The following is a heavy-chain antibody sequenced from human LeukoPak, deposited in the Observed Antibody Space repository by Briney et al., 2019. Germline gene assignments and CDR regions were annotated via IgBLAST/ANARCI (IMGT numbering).Heavy chain of an antibody. J-gene: IGHJ4*02. CDR1: GFTVSSNH. D-gene: IGHD3-10*01. CDR2: IYSGGSA. Sequence: GGSLRLSCAASGFTVSSNHMNWVRQAPGKGLEWVSVIYSGGSAYYADSVKGRFTISRHNSKNKLYLQMNSLRAEDTAVYYCARDQSSGGVDYWGQGTLVTVSS. V-gene: IGHV3-53*04. CDR3: ARDQSSGGVDY.